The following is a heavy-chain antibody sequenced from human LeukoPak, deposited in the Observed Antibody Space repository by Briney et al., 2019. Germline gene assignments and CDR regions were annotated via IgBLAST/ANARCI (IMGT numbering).Heavy chain of an antibody. Sequence: PGESLRLSCAASGFTFSTYAMSWMGRAPGKGVVWGLAISCGGGNTNYADSVKGRFTISRDNSKNQLSLKMNSLRAEDTAVYYFANRISGSSSWGQGTLVTVSS. CDR1: GFTFSTYA. CDR2: ISCGGGNT. J-gene: IGHJ5*02. CDR3: ANRISGSSS. V-gene: IGHV3-23*01. D-gene: IGHD3-10*01.